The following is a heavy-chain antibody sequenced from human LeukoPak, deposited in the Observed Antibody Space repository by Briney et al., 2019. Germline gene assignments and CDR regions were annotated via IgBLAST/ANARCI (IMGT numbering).Heavy chain of an antibody. CDR3: VPDRSSGLLGR. D-gene: IGHD5-18*01. V-gene: IGHV1-24*01. Sequence: GASVKVSCKVSGNSLTELSMHWVRQAPGKGLEWMGCFGPEDGEGETIYAQRFQGRVTMTEDTSTNTAYMELSSLRFEDTAVYYCVPDRSSGLLGRWGQGTLVTVSS. CDR1: GNSLTELS. CDR2: FGPEDGEGET. J-gene: IGHJ4*02.